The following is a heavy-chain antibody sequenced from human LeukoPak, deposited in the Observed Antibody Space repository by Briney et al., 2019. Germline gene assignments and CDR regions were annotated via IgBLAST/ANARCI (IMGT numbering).Heavy chain of an antibody. V-gene: IGHV3-23*01. CDR2: MSGSGDTT. CDR1: GFTLGTHA. Sequence: GGSLRLSCAASGFTLGTHAMTWVRQAPGEGLEWVSGMSGSGDTTYYADSVKGRFTISRDNSKNTLFLQMNSLRAEDTAVYYCAKLAGISGWYVYYFDYWGQGTLVTVS. J-gene: IGHJ4*02. D-gene: IGHD6-19*01. CDR3: AKLAGISGWYVYYFDY.